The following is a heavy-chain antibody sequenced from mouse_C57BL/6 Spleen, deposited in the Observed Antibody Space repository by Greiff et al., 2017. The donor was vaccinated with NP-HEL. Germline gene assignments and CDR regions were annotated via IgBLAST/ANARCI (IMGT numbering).Heavy chain of an antibody. CDR2: ISDGGSYT. Sequence: DVKLVESGGGLVKPGGSLKLSCAASGFTFSSYAMSWVRQTPEKRLEWVATISDGGSYTYYPDNVKGRFTISRDNAKNNLYLQMSHLKSEDTAMYYCARDPENYAMDYWGQGTSVTVSS. V-gene: IGHV5-4*01. J-gene: IGHJ4*01. CDR1: GFTFSSYA. CDR3: ARDPENYAMDY.